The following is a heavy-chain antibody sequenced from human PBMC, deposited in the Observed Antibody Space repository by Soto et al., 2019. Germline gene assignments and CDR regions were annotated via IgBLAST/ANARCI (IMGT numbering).Heavy chain of an antibody. Sequence: QVQLQESGPGLVKPWGTLSLTCTVSGDSISDSNWWTWVRQPPGKGLEWIGEVYHSGRANYNPSLRSRVTMSADTLKNHFNLRLSSVTAADTAVYYCAKTIGSGSYMPFWGQGTLFAVSP. J-gene: IGHJ4*02. CDR3: AKTIGSGSYMPF. CDR2: VYHSGRA. D-gene: IGHD3-10*01. CDR1: GDSISDSNW. V-gene: IGHV4-4*02.